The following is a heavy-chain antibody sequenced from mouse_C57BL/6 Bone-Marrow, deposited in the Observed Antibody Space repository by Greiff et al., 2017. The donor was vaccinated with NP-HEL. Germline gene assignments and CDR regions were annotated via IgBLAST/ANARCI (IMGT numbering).Heavy chain of an antibody. D-gene: IGHD6-5*01. Sequence: VKLMESGAELARPGASVKLSCKASGYTFTSYGISWVKQRTGQGLEWIGEIYPRSGNTYYNEKFKGKATLTADKSSSTAYMELRSLTSEDSAVYFCARAPYWYAMDYWGQGTSVTVSS. CDR2: IYPRSGNT. V-gene: IGHV1-81*01. J-gene: IGHJ4*01. CDR1: GYTFTSYG. CDR3: ARAPYWYAMDY.